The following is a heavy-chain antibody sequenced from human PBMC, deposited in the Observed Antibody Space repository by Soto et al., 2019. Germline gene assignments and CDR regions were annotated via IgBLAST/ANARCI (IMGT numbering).Heavy chain of an antibody. CDR1: GGSISSYY. CDR2: IFYRGST. V-gene: IGHV4-59*08. D-gene: IGHD6-13*01. Sequence: VQLQESGPGLVKPSETLSLTCTVSGGSISSYYWSWIRQPPGKGLEWIGYIFYRGSTNYNPSLKSRVTISVDTSKTQFSLKLSSVPAADTAVYYCARRYSSSSDYWGQGTLVTVSS. J-gene: IGHJ4*02. CDR3: ARRYSSSSDY.